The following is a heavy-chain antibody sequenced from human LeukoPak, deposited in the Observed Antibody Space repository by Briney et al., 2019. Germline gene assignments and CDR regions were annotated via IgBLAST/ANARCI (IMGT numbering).Heavy chain of an antibody. D-gene: IGHD6-13*01. CDR1: GYTFTGYY. Sequence: ASVKVSCKASGYTFTGYYMHWVRQAPGQGLEWMGWINPNSGGTNYAQKFQGRVTMTRDTSISTAYMELSRLRSDDTAVYYRAREPGSSSWFNFDYWGQGTLVTVSS. J-gene: IGHJ4*02. CDR3: AREPGSSSWFNFDY. CDR2: INPNSGGT. V-gene: IGHV1-2*02.